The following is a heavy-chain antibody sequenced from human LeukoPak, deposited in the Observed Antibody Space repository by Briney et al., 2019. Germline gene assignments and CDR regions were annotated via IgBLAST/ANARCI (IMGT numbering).Heavy chain of an antibody. CDR1: GGSFSGYY. J-gene: IGHJ4*02. D-gene: IGHD4-17*01. V-gene: IGHV4-34*01. Sequence: PSETLSLTCAVYGGSFSGYYWSWIRQPPGKGLEWIGEINHSGSTNYNPSLKSRVTISVNTSKNQFSLKLSSVTAADTAVYYCARARRTVPTRDFDYWAREPWSPSPQ. CDR3: ARARRTVPTRDFDY. CDR2: INHSGST.